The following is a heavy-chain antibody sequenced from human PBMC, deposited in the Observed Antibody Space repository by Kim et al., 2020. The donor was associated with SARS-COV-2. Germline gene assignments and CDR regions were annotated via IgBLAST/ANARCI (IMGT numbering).Heavy chain of an antibody. CDR3: ARPYYDSSTYDLDY. J-gene: IGHJ4*02. CDR2: ISYDGSNK. V-gene: IGHV3-30*04. D-gene: IGHD3-22*01. CDR1: GFTFSSYA. Sequence: GGSLRLSCAASGFTFSSYAMHWVRQAPGKGLEWVAVISYDGSNKYYADSVKGRFTISRDNSKNTLYLQMNSLRAEDTAVYYCARPYYDSSTYDLDYWGQGTLVTVSS.